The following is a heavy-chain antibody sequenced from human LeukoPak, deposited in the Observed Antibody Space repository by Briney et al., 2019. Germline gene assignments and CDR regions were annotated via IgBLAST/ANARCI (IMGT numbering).Heavy chain of an antibody. D-gene: IGHD3-22*01. J-gene: IGHJ4*02. Sequence: SQTLSLTCTVSGGSISSGGYYWSWIRQHPGKGLEWTGYIYYSGSTYYNPSLKSRVTISVDTPKNQFSLKLSSVTAADTAVYYCARGAPRYDSSGYYHPADYWGQGTLVTVSS. CDR1: GGSISSGGYY. CDR2: IYYSGST. V-gene: IGHV4-31*03. CDR3: ARGAPRYDSSGYYHPADY.